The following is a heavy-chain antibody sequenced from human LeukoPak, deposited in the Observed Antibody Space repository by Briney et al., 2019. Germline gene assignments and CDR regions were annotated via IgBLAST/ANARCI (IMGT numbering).Heavy chain of an antibody. J-gene: IGHJ6*02. CDR2: ISSSSSTI. CDR3: ARALTASFGMDV. Sequence: PGGSLRLSCAVSGFTFSSYSMNWVRQAPGKGLEWVSYISSSSSTIYYADSVKGRFTISRDNAKNSLYLQMNSLRAEDTAVYYCARALTASFGMDVWGQGTTVTVSS. D-gene: IGHD3-16*02. V-gene: IGHV3-48*01. CDR1: GFTFSSYS.